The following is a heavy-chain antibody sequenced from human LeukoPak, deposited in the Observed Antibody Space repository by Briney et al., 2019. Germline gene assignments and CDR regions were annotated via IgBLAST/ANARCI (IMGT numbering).Heavy chain of an antibody. J-gene: IGHJ4*02. V-gene: IGHV4-34*01. CDR3: ALGCCSGGSCQHSYYFDY. D-gene: IGHD2-15*01. CDR2: INHSGST. CDR1: GGSFSGYY. Sequence: SETLSLTCAVYGGSFSGYYWSWIRQPPGKGLEWIGEINHSGSTNYNPSLKSRVTISVDTSKNQFSLKLSSVTAADTAVYYCALGCCSGGSCQHSYYFDYWGQGTLVTVSS.